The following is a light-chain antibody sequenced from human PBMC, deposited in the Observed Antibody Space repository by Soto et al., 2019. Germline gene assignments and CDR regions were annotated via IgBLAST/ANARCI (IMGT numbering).Light chain of an antibody. CDR1: SSDVGAYNY. CDR3: SSYTSSSTPYV. J-gene: IGLJ1*01. V-gene: IGLV2-14*01. CDR2: EVS. Sequence: QSALTQPASVSGSPGQSITISCTGTSSDVGAYNYVSWYQQHPGKAPKVMIYEVSNRPSGVSNRFSGSKSGNTASLTISGLLADDEADYYCSSYTSSSTPYVFRTGTKVTVL.